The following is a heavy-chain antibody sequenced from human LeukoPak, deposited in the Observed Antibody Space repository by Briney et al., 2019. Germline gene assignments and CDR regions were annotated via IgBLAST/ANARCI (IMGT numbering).Heavy chain of an antibody. J-gene: IGHJ4*02. Sequence: SVKVSCKASGGTFSSYAISWVRQAPGQGLEWMGGTIPIFGTANYAQKFQGRVTITADESTSTAYMELSSLRSEDTAVYYCARAYYYDSSGYSPFDYWGQGTLVTVSS. CDR3: ARAYYYDSSGYSPFDY. D-gene: IGHD3-22*01. CDR1: GGTFSSYA. V-gene: IGHV1-69*13. CDR2: TIPIFGTA.